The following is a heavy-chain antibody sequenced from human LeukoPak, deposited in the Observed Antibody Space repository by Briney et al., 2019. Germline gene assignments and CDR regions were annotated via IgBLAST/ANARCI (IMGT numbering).Heavy chain of an antibody. CDR2: IIPIFGTA. CDR3: ARGYYDSSGYYHEYFQH. J-gene: IGHJ1*01. Sequence: ASVKVSCKASGGTFISYAISCVRQAPGQGLEWMGRIIPIFGTANYSQKFQGRVTITTDESTSTAYMELSSLRSEDTAVYYCARGYYDSSGYYHEYFQHWGQGTLVTVSS. V-gene: IGHV1-69*05. D-gene: IGHD3-22*01. CDR1: GGTFISYA.